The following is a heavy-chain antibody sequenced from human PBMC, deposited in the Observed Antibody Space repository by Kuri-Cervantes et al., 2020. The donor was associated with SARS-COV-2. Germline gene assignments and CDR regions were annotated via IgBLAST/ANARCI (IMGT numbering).Heavy chain of an antibody. D-gene: IGHD2-2*01. Sequence: SETLSLTCAVYGGSFSDYSWSWIRQPPGKGLEWIGEINHSGSTNYNPSLKSRVTISVDTSKNQFSLKLSSVTAADTAVYYCARDRGLYCSSTSCYVYGGIDYWGQGTLVTVSS. J-gene: IGHJ4*02. CDR2: INHSGST. CDR1: GGSFSDYS. V-gene: IGHV4-34*01. CDR3: ARDRGLYCSSTSCYVYGGIDY.